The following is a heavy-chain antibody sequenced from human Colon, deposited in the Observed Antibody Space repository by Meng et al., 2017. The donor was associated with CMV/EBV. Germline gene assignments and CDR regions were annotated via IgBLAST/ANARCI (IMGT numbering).Heavy chain of an antibody. V-gene: IGHV3-23*01. J-gene: IGHJ4*01. CDR1: GFIFGDYA. Sequence: SGFIFGDYAMTCVRQAPGKGLEWVASIIGSGFYTYYADSVKGRFTISRDNSRNMIDLQMNNLTAEDTALYYCARGTQYSDFWSGFPFWGHGTLVTVSS. CDR3: ARGTQYSDFWSGFPF. CDR2: IIGSGFYT. D-gene: IGHD3-3*01.